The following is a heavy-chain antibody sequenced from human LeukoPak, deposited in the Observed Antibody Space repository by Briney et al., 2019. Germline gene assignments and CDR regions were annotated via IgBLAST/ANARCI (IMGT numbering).Heavy chain of an antibody. J-gene: IGHJ4*02. Sequence: SETLSLTCTVSGGSISSSSYYWSWIRQPPGKGLEWIGEINHSGSTNYNPSLKSRVTISVDTSKNQFSLKLSSVTAADTAVYYCARGGVVEVTAIGYWGQGTLVTVSS. CDR3: ARGGVVEVTAIGY. V-gene: IGHV4-39*07. CDR2: INHSGST. CDR1: GGSISSSSYY. D-gene: IGHD2-21*02.